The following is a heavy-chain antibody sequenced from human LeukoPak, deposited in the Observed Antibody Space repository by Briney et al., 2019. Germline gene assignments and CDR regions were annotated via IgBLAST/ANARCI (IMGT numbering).Heavy chain of an antibody. CDR1: GGSINSYY. V-gene: IGHV4-59*12. D-gene: IGHD2-2*01. J-gene: IGHJ4*02. Sequence: SETLSLTCTVSGGSINSYYWSWIRQPPGKGLEWIGYIYYSGNTYYNPSLKSRVTILVDTSKNQFSLKLSSVTAADTAVYYCARVGQLAFDYWGQGTLVTVSS. CDR3: ARVGQLAFDY. CDR2: IYYSGNT.